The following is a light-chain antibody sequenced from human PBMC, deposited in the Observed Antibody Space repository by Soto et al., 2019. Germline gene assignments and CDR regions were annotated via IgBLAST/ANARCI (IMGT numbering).Light chain of an antibody. J-gene: IGKJ4*01. CDR2: DAS. Sequence: DIQMTQSPSSLSASVGDRVTITCQASQDISNYLNWYLHKPGKAPKLLIYDASNLETGVPSRFSGSGSGTHFTFTISSLQPEDIATYYCQQYDNLPLTFGGGTKVDIK. CDR3: QQYDNLPLT. CDR1: QDISNY. V-gene: IGKV1-33*01.